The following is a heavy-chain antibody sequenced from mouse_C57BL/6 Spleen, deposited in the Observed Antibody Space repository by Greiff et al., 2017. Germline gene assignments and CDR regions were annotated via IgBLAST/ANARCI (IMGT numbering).Heavy chain of an antibody. Sequence: QVQLQQSGAELARPGASVKLSCKASGYTFTSYGISWVKQRTGQGLEWIGEIYPRSGNTYYNEKFKGKATLTADKSSSTAYMELRSLTSEDSAVYFCADRDYDYDKGSFYFDYWGQGTTRTVSS. CDR3: ADRDYDYDKGSFYFDY. V-gene: IGHV1-81*01. D-gene: IGHD2-4*01. CDR2: IYPRSGNT. CDR1: GYTFTSYG. J-gene: IGHJ2*01.